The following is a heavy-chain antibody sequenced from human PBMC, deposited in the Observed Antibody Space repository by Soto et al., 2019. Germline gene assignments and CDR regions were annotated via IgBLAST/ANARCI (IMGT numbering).Heavy chain of an antibody. CDR2: ITSSGTTI. CDR3: GRGGCRTFSAWRWFDP. CDR1: TCIVYA. V-gene: IGHV3-11*04. J-gene: IGHJ5*02. D-gene: IGHD2-15*01. Sequence: TCIVYARRRILPYPGKGLEWISSITSSGTTISYADSVKGRFTISRDNAKSSLFLQMDTLRDEDSAVYYCGRGGCRTFSAWRWFDPWGQGTLV.